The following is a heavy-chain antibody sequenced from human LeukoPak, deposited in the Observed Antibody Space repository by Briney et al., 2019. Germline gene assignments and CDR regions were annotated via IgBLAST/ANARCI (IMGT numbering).Heavy chain of an antibody. J-gene: IGHJ5*02. CDR1: GGSFSGYY. D-gene: IGHD3-3*01. Sequence: PSETLSLTCAVYGGSFSGYYWSWIRQPPGKGLEWIGEINHSGSTNYNPSLKSRVTISVDTSKNQFSPKLSSVTAADTAVYYCASVHYDFWSGYHYSGFDPWGQGTLVTVSS. V-gene: IGHV4-34*01. CDR3: ASVHYDFWSGYHYSGFDP. CDR2: INHSGST.